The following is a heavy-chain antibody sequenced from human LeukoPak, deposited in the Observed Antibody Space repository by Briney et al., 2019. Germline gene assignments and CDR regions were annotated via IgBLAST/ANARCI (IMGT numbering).Heavy chain of an antibody. J-gene: IGHJ4*02. D-gene: IGHD3-22*01. CDR2: ISGDGGST. Sequence: GGSLRLSCAAPGFTFDDYAMHWVRQAPGKGLEWVSLISGDGGSTYYADSVKGRFTISRDNSKNSLYLQMNSLRTEDTALYYCAKIFPPSYYYDSSGYYDPFDYWGQGTLVTVSS. V-gene: IGHV3-43*02. CDR3: AKIFPPSYYYDSSGYYDPFDY. CDR1: GFTFDDYA.